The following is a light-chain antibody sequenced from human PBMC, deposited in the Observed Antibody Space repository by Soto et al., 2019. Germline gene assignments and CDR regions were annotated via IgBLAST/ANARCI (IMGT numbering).Light chain of an antibody. CDR3: QQYNSYSWT. Sequence: DIQMTQSPSTLSASEGDRVTITCRASQNISVWLAWYQQGPGKAPKLLIYDASSLESGVPSRFSGSVSETEFTLTISMLQPDDFATYYCQQYNSYSWTFGQGTKVEIK. CDR1: QNISVW. J-gene: IGKJ1*01. V-gene: IGKV1-5*01. CDR2: DAS.